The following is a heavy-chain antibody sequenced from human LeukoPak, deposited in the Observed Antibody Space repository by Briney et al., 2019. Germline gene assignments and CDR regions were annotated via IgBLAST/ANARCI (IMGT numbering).Heavy chain of an antibody. CDR1: GYTFTSYG. CDR2: ISAYNGNT. J-gene: IGHJ5*02. D-gene: IGHD3-22*01. V-gene: IGHV1-18*01. CDR3: ARGEDYYDSSGYYSTNWFDP. Sequence: ASVKVSCKASGYTFTSYGISWVRQAPGQGLEWMGWISAYNGNTNYAQKLQGRVTMTTDTSTSTAYMELRSLRSDDTAVYYCARGEDYYDSSGYYSTNWFDPWGQGTLVTVSS.